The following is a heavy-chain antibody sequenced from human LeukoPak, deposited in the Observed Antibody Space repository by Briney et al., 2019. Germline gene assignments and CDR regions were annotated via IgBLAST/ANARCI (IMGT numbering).Heavy chain of an antibody. Sequence: SETLTLTCTVSGGSISSYYWSWIRQPAGKGLEWIGRIYISGSTGYNPSLKSRVTMSVDTSKNQFSLKLTSVTAADTAMYYCARSWSGSVTAADIWGQGTMVTVS. V-gene: IGHV4-4*07. D-gene: IGHD3-3*01. CDR3: ARSWSGSVTAADI. CDR1: GGSISSYY. J-gene: IGHJ3*02. CDR2: IYISGST.